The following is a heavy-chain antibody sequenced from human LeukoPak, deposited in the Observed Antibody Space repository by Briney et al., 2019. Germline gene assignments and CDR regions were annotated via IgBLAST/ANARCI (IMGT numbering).Heavy chain of an antibody. J-gene: IGHJ3*02. CDR3: ARDHSSGSRWAFDI. CDR1: GYTFTSYG. CDR2: ISAYNGNT. D-gene: IGHD3-22*01. Sequence: ASVKVSCKASGYTFTSYGISWVRQAPGQGLEWMGWISAYNGNTNYAQKLQGRVTMTTDTSTSTAYMELRSLRSDDKAVYYCARDHSSGSRWAFDIWGQGTMVTVSS. V-gene: IGHV1-18*01.